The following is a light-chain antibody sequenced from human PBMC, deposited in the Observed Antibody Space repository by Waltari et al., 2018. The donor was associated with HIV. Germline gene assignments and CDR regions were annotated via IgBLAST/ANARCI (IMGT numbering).Light chain of an antibody. CDR1: SSNIGRNS. J-gene: IGLJ3*02. Sequence: HSVLPQPPPASATPGQRATISRSGSSSNIGRNSVSWFPQLPATAPKLLIYTDDQRPSGVPDRFSGSKSGTSGYLAISGLQSDDEADYYCATWDDSLDGWLFGGGTKLTVL. CDR3: ATWDDSLDGWL. V-gene: IGLV1-44*01. CDR2: TDD.